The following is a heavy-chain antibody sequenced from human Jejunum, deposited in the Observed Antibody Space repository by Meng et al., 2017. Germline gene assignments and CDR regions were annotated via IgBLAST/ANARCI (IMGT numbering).Heavy chain of an antibody. J-gene: IGHJ4*02. CDR1: GGPFSSYA. CDR3: ARASEGSPTVTLIDY. V-gene: IGHV1-69*01. D-gene: IGHD4-17*01. CDR2: IIPIFGTA. Sequence: VQLWQYAVLMTNPGSMVTVSCKASGGPFSSYAINWVRQAPGQGLEWMGGIIPIFGTANYAQKFQGRVTITADESTSTAYMELSSLRSEDTAVYYCARASEGSPTVTLIDYWGQGTLVTVSS.